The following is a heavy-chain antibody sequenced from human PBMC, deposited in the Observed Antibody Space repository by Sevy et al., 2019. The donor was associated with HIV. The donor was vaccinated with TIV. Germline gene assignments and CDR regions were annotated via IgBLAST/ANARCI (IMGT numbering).Heavy chain of an antibody. J-gene: IGHJ4*02. V-gene: IGHV3-23*01. CDR3: AKELAPAVY. CDR2: ITGGRDIT. CDR1: GFSFSTYA. Sequence: GGSLRLSCEASGFSFSTYAMSWVRQAPGTGLEWVSAITGGRDITYYAGSVKGRFNIPRDNSKNTLYLQLNSLRVEDTAVYYCAKELAPAVYWGRGTLVTVSS.